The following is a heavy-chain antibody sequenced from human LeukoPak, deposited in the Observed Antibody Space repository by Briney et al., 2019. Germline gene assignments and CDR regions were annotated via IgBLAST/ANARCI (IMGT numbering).Heavy chain of an antibody. V-gene: IGHV3-21*01. D-gene: IGHD6-13*01. CDR1: GFTFSSYS. CDR2: ISSSSSYI. Sequence: GGSLRLSCAASGFTFSSYSMNWVRQAPGKGLEWVSSISSSSSYIYYADSVKGRFTISRDNAKNSLYLQMNSLRAEDTAVYYCARDDLIAAAGYDYCGQGTLVTVSS. J-gene: IGHJ4*02. CDR3: ARDDLIAAAGYDY.